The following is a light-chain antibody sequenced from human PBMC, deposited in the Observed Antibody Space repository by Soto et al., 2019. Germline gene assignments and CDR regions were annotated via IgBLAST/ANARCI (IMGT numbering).Light chain of an antibody. V-gene: IGLV1-44*01. J-gene: IGLJ1*01. CDR2: NNN. CDR3: AAWDDSLSGHFV. CDR1: SSNIGTNT. Sequence: QSVLTQPPSASGTPGQRVTISCSGSSSNIGTNTVSWYPHLPGTAPKLLIYNNNQRPSGVPDRFSGSKSGTSASLAISGLQSEDEADYYCAAWDDSLSGHFVFGTGTKLTVL.